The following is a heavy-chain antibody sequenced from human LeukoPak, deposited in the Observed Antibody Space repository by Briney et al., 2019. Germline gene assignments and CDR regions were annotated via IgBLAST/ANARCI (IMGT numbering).Heavy chain of an antibody. Sequence: PSETLSLTCTVSGGSISSGGYYWSWIRQHPGKVLEWIGYIYYSGSTYYNPSLKSRVTISVDTSKNQFSLKLSSVTAADTAVYYCAREEGYYDILTGYYQHNWFDPWGQGTLVTVSS. CDR3: AREEGYYDILTGYYQHNWFDP. CDR1: GGSISSGGYY. J-gene: IGHJ5*02. D-gene: IGHD3-9*01. CDR2: IYYSGST. V-gene: IGHV4-31*03.